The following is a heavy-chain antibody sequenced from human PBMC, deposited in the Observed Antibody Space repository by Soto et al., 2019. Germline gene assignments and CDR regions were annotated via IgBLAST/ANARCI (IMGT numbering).Heavy chain of an antibody. J-gene: IGHJ4*02. CDR3: ARDVLKYDILTGPADY. Sequence: LRLSCAASGFTFSSYAMHWVRQAPVKGLEWVAVISYDGSNKYYADSVKGRFTISRDNSKNTLYLQMNSLRAEDTAVYYCARDVLKYDILTGPADYWGQGTLVTVSS. CDR1: GFTFSSYA. V-gene: IGHV3-30-3*01. D-gene: IGHD3-9*01. CDR2: ISYDGSNK.